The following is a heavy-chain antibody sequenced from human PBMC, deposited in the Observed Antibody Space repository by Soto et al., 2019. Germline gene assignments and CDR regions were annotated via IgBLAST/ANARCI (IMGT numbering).Heavy chain of an antibody. J-gene: IGHJ6*02. CDR2: IIPIFGTA. V-gene: IGHV1-69*13. CDR3: ARTAYYDYVWGSYRPGPYYYYGMDV. CDR1: GGTFSSYA. D-gene: IGHD3-16*02. Sequence: SVKVSCKASGGTFSSYAISWVRQAPGQGLEWMGGIIPIFGTANYAQKFQGRVTITADESTSTAYMELSSLRTEDTAVYYCARTAYYDYVWGSYRPGPYYYYGMDVWGQGTTVTVSS.